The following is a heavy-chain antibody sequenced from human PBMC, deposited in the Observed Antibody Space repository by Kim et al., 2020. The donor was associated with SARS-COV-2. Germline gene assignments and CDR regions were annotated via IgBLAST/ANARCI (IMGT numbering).Heavy chain of an antibody. D-gene: IGHD3-16*01. CDR3: ARAPGLGGTFDY. CDR2: LYYTGST. CDR1: GGSVSSGGYS. V-gene: IGHV4-31*03. Sequence: SETLSLTCTVSGGSVSSGGYSWSWIRQRPGKGLEWIGYLYYTGSTYYSPSLRSRVTISVDISKNQFSLKVVSLTAADTAVYYCARAPGLGGTFDYWGQGTLVTVSS. J-gene: IGHJ4*02.